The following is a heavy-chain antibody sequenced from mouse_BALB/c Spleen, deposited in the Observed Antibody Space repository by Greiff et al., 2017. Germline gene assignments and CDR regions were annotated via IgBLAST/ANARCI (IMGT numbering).Heavy chain of an antibody. CDR2: ISSGSSTI. CDR3: AREGLRREDAMDY. J-gene: IGHJ4*01. CDR1: GFTFSSFG. Sequence: EVKVVESGGGLVQPGGSRKLSCAASGFTFSSFGMHWVRQAPEKGLEWVAYISSGSSTIYYADTVKGRFTISRDNPKNTLFLQMTSLRSEDTAMYYCAREGLRREDAMDYWGQGTSVTVSS. V-gene: IGHV5-17*02. D-gene: IGHD2-2*01.